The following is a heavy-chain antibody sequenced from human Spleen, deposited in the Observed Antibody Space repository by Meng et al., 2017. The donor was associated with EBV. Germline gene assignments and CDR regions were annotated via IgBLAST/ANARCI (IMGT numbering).Heavy chain of an antibody. CDR1: GYTFNNNG. CDR3: ARAHGDYEFDF. J-gene: IGHJ4*02. V-gene: IGHV1-18*01. D-gene: IGHD4-17*01. CDR2: ISGYNGNT. Sequence: QVQVVQSGAEVKKPGASVKASCKASGYTFNNNGITWVRQAPGQGLEWMGWISGYNGNTHYARSVQGRVTMTTDTSTSTAYMELRSLRSDDTAVYYCARAHGDYEFDFWGQGTLVTVSS.